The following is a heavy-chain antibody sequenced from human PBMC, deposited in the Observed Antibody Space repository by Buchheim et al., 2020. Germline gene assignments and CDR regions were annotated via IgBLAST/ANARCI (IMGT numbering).Heavy chain of an antibody. CDR2: IDPSDSYT. CDR3: ALIPDTAMEYYGMDV. J-gene: IGHJ6*02. D-gene: IGHD5-18*01. V-gene: IGHV5-10-1*03. CDR1: GYSFTSYW. Sequence: EVQLVQSGAEVKKPGESLRISCKGSGYSFTSYWISWVRQMPGKGLEWMGRIDPSDSYTNYSPSFQGHVTISADKSTSTAYPQWSSLKASDTAMYYCALIPDTAMEYYGMDVWGQGTT.